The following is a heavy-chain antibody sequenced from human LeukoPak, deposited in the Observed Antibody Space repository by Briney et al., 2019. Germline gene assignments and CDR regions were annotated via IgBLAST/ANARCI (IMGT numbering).Heavy chain of an antibody. CDR2: VSSDNRTI. CDR3: ARDLRGDY. Sequence: GGSLTLSCAASGFTFSSYSMYWIRQAQPQGLEWVSYVSSDNRTIYYADSVKGRFTISRDNAKNSLYLQMNSLRDEDTALYSGARDLRGDYWGQGAPVTVSS. J-gene: IGHJ4*02. V-gene: IGHV3-48*02. CDR1: GFTFSSYS.